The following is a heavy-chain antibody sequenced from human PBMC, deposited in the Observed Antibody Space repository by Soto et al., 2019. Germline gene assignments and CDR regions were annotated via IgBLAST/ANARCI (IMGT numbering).Heavy chain of an antibody. V-gene: IGHV3-7*01. D-gene: IGHD4-17*01. J-gene: IGHJ3*02. Sequence: GGSLRLSCAASGFTFSSYWMSWVRQAPGKGLEWVANIKQDGSEKYYVDSVKGRFTISRDNAKNSLYLQMNSLRAEDTAVYYCATLGVTTGQDDAFDIWGQGTMVTVSS. CDR2: IKQDGSEK. CDR1: GFTFSSYW. CDR3: ATLGVTTGQDDAFDI.